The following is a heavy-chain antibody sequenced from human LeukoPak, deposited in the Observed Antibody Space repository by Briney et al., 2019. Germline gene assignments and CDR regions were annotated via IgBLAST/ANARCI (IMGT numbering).Heavy chain of an antibody. V-gene: IGHV3-23*01. D-gene: IGHD6-13*01. Sequence: PGGSLRLSCAASGFTFSSYAMSWVRQAPGKGLEWVSAIRDSGSSTHYADSVKGRFTISRDNAKNTVYLQMNSLRAEDTAVYYCAKGGSSSPRSTFDYRGQGTLLTVSS. CDR1: GFTFSSYA. CDR2: IRDSGSST. J-gene: IGHJ4*02. CDR3: AKGGSSSPRSTFDY.